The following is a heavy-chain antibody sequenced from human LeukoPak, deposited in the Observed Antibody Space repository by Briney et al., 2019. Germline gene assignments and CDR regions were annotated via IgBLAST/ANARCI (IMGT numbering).Heavy chain of an antibody. J-gene: IGHJ4*02. CDR3: ARMEGLITYYYDSSGYYFDY. D-gene: IGHD3-22*01. CDR2: IYYSGST. CDR1: GGSISSYY. V-gene: IGHV4-59*01. Sequence: PSETLSLTCTVSGGSISSYYWSWIRQPPGKGLEWIGYIYYSGSTNYNPSLKSRVTISVDTSKNQFSLKLSSVTAADTAVYYCARMEGLITYYYDSSGYYFDYWGQGTLVTVSS.